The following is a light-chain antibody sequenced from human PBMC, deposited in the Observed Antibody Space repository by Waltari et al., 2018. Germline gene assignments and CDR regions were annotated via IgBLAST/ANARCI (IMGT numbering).Light chain of an antibody. J-gene: IGKJ2*01. CDR1: QDIGGH. Sequence: DIQLTQSPSSLAASVGDRVTLTCRASQDIGGHLNWYQQQPGKAPKLLIYKTSILNTGVPSRFSGGSSRIDYTLTITNLQPEDIATYYCQYFDNLPMFTFGPGTKVEIK. V-gene: IGKV1-33*01. CDR2: KTS. CDR3: QYFDNLPMFT.